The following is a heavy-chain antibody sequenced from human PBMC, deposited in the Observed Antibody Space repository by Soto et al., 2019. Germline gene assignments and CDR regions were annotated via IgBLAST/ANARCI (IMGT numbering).Heavy chain of an antibody. J-gene: IGHJ4*02. CDR1: GFTFSSYA. CDR2: ISGSGGST. V-gene: IGHV3-23*04. Sequence: VQLVESGGGLVKPGGSLRLSCAASGFTFSSYAMSWVRQAPGKGLEWVSAISGSGGSTYYADSVKGRFTISRDNSKNTLYLQMNSLRAEDTAVYYCAKDRPSHGYYDSSGYDYWGQGTLVTVSS. CDR3: AKDRPSHGYYDSSGYDY. D-gene: IGHD3-22*01.